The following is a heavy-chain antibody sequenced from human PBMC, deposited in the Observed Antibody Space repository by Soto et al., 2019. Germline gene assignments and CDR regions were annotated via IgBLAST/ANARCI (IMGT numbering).Heavy chain of an antibody. Sequence: EVQLVESGGGLVQPGRSLRLSCAASGFTFDDYAMHWVRQAPGKGLEWVSGISWNSGTIGYADSVKGRFTISRDNAKNSLYLQMNSLRAEDTAFYYCAKDEGNWGQGTLVTVSS. CDR1: GFTFDDYA. CDR2: ISWNSGTI. D-gene: IGHD6-13*01. V-gene: IGHV3-9*01. J-gene: IGHJ4*02. CDR3: AKDEGN.